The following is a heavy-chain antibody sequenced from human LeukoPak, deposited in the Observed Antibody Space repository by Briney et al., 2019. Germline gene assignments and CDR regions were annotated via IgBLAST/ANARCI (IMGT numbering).Heavy chain of an antibody. CDR3: ARRVGAIPYYFGY. V-gene: IGHV4-39*01. D-gene: IGHD1-26*01. CDR2: IYYSGST. CDR1: GGSISSSSYY. Sequence: PSETLSLTCTVSGGSISSSSYYWGWIRQPPGKGLEWIGSIYYSGSTYYNPSLKSRVTISVDTSKNQFSLKLSSVTAADTAVYYCARRVGAIPYYFGYWGQGTLVTVSS. J-gene: IGHJ4*02.